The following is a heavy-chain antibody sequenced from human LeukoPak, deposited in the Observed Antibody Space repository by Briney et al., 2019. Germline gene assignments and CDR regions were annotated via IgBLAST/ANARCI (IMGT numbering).Heavy chain of an antibody. CDR1: GYTLTGYD. V-gene: IGHV1-8*01. CDR2: VNPNSGRT. J-gene: IGHJ4*02. CDR3: TRETSSRFFDY. Sequence: ASVKVSCKASGYTLTGYDINWVRQATGQGLEWMGWVNPNSGRTGYAQNFQGRITITRNTSISTAYMELSSLRSEDTAVYYCTRETSSRFFDYWGQGTLVTVSS.